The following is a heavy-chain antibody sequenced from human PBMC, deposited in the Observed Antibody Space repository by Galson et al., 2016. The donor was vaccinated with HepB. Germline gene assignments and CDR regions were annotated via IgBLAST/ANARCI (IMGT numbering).Heavy chain of an antibody. V-gene: IGHV5-51*01. J-gene: IGHJ6*02. Sequence: QSGAEVKKPGESLKISCKGSGYNFAIYWIGWVRQMPGKGLEWMGLIYPSDSDTRYSPSFPGQVTISADKSLSVDYPQWNSLKASDTAMYYCVRRGFQYHGLDVWGQGTTVIVSS. D-gene: IGHD5-12*01. CDR1: GYNFAIYW. CDR2: IYPSDSDT. CDR3: VRRGFQYHGLDV.